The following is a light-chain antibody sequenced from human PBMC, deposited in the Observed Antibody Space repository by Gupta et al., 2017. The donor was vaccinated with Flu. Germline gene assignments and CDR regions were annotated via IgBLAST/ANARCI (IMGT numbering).Light chain of an antibody. Sequence: IQLTQSPFSLPASLGDRVTITCLARQSISSYLNWYQQKPGKAPKLLIYAASSLQSGVPSRFSGSGSGTDFTLTISSLQPEDFATYYCQQSYSTPYTFGQGTKLEIK. V-gene: IGKV1-39*01. CDR2: AAS. CDR1: QSISSY. J-gene: IGKJ2*01. CDR3: QQSYSTPYT.